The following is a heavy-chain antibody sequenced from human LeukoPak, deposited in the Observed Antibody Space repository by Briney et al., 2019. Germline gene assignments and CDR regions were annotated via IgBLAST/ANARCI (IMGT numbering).Heavy chain of an antibody. CDR2: ISSTSDYI. CDR1: GFIFSSST. CDR3: VRTPNSANFPNWLDP. V-gene: IGHV3-21*01. J-gene: IGHJ5*02. D-gene: IGHD4/OR15-4a*01. Sequence: TGESLRLSCAASGFIFSSSTMNWVRRAPGKGLEWVSSISSTSDYIYYADSVRGRFTISRDNAKNALYLQMNSLRAEDTAVYYCVRTPNSANFPNWLDPWGQGTLVTVSS.